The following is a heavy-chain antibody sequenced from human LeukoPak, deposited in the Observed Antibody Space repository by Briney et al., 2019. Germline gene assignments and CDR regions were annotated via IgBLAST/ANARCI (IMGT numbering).Heavy chain of an antibody. CDR3: ARELVDPPNYGDYSFDS. V-gene: IGHV3-48*04. CDR2: ISNSGNSR. Sequence: GGSLRLSCAASGFTFSDYSMNWIRQAPGKGLEWISYISNSGNSRYYADSVKGRFTISRDNANNSLYLQMSSLRVEDTAVYYCARELVDPPNYGDYSFDSWGQGTLVTVSS. J-gene: IGHJ4*02. D-gene: IGHD4-17*01. CDR1: GFTFSDYS.